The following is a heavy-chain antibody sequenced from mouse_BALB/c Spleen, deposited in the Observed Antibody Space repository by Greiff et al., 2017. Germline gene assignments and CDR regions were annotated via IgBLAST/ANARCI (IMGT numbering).Heavy chain of an antibody. CDR2: ISYSGST. V-gene: IGHV3-2*02. CDR1: GYSITSDYA. Sequence: EVQLQESGPGLVKPSQSLSLTCTVTGYSITSDYAWNWIRQFPGNKLEWMGYISYSGSTSYNPSLKSRISITRDTSKNQFFLQLNSVTTEDTATYYCARRGEGFAYWGQGTLVTVSA. J-gene: IGHJ3*01. CDR3: ARRGEGFAY.